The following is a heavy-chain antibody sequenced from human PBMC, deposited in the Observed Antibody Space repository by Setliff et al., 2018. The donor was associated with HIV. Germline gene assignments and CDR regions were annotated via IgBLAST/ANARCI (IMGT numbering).Heavy chain of an antibody. CDR2: IDSSGTT. J-gene: IGHJ5*02. Sequence: SETLSLTCTISGGSFGVYRWSWIRQSAGRGLEWIGRIDSSGTTDYKPSLRGRVAISVDTSRNQFSLRVTSVTAADTAVYFCARDRHSSGLGSYGPWGPGILVTVS. CDR3: ARDRHSSGLGSYGP. D-gene: IGHD3-10*01. V-gene: IGHV4-4*07. CDR1: GGSFGVYR.